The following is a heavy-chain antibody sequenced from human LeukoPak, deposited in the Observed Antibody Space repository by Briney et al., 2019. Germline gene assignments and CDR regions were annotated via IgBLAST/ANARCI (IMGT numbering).Heavy chain of an antibody. CDR3: ARARYYYDSSGYYYDY. Sequence: GRSLRLSCAASGFTFSSYAMPWVRQAPGKGLEWVAVISYDGSNKYYADSVKGRFTISRDNSKNTLYLQMNSLRAEDTAVYYCARARYYYDSSGYYYDYWGQGTLVTVPS. J-gene: IGHJ4*02. CDR2: ISYDGSNK. D-gene: IGHD3-22*01. V-gene: IGHV3-30*04. CDR1: GFTFSSYA.